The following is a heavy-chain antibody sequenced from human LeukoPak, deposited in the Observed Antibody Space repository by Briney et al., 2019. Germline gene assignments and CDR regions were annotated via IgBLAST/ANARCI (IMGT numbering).Heavy chain of an antibody. CDR1: GLTFSTCG. CDR2: IRYDGSNK. V-gene: IGHV3-30*02. CDR3: AKDLDFDY. Sequence: PGGSLRLSCAASGLTFSTCGMHWVRQAPGKGLEWVAFIRYDGSNKYYADSVKGRFIISRDNSENTLYLQMNSPRAEDTAVYYCAKDLDFDYWGQGTLVTVSS. J-gene: IGHJ4*02. D-gene: IGHD3-16*01.